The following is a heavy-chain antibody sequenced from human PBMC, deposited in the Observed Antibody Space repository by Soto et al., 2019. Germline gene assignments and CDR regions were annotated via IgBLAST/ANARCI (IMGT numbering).Heavy chain of an antibody. J-gene: IGHJ4*02. Sequence: QVQLVESGGGAVQPGRSLRLSCAASGFTFTNYGMHWVRQAPGKGLEWVSIISYDGNHAYYADFVRGRFTISRDDSKNTLYLQLTSLRAEDTAVYYCAKDADYGSGSYDPPDYWGQGTLVAVSS. V-gene: IGHV3-30*18. CDR2: ISYDGNHA. CDR1: GFTFTNYG. D-gene: IGHD3-10*01. CDR3: AKDADYGSGSYDPPDY.